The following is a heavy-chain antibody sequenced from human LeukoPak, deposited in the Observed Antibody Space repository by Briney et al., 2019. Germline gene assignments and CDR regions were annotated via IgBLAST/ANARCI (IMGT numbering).Heavy chain of an antibody. CDR3: ASMNGHAFDI. CDR1: GFTLSSYW. V-gene: IGHV3-74*01. Sequence: GGSLRLSCAASGFTLSSYWMHWVRQAPGKGLVWVSGINSDGGSTRYADSVKGRFIITRDNAKNMLYPQMNSLRAEDTAVYYCASMNGHAFDIWGQGTTVTVSS. CDR2: INSDGGST. J-gene: IGHJ3*02. D-gene: IGHD2-8*01.